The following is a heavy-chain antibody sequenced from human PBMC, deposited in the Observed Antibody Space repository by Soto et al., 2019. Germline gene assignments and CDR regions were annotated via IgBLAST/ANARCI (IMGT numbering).Heavy chain of an antibody. Sequence: EVQLVESGGGLVQPGGSLRLSCVVSGLTFSNYWMSWVRQAPGKGLEWVANINRDGSETYYVDSVKGRFTISRDNIKNSLYLQMTSLRAEDTAVYYCARPARECSSPGCANWGQGTLVTVSP. J-gene: IGHJ4*02. CDR1: GLTFSNYW. D-gene: IGHD2-2*01. CDR3: ARPARECSSPGCAN. V-gene: IGHV3-7*01. CDR2: INRDGSET.